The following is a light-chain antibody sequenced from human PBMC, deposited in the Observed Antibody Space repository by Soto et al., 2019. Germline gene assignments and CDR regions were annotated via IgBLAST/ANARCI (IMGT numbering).Light chain of an antibody. CDR3: QVRTDWPPFKYT. CDR1: QSVSSN. V-gene: IGKV3-15*01. Sequence: EILMTQSPATLSVSPGERATVSCRASQSVSSNLAWYQQKPGQAPRLLIYGASTRATGIPARFSGSGSGTEFTLTISSLQSEDFAVYYCQVRTDWPPFKYTFGQGTKLEVK. CDR2: GAS. J-gene: IGKJ2*01.